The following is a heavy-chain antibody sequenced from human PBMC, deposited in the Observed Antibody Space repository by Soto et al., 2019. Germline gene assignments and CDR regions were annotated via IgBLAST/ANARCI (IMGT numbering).Heavy chain of an antibody. J-gene: IGHJ4*02. D-gene: IGHD6-19*01. CDR1: GGSISSSSYY. Sequence: QLQLQESGPGLVKPSETLSLTCTVSGGSISSSSYYWGWIRQPPGKGLEWIGSIYYSGSTYYNPSLKSRVTISVDTSKHQFSLKLSSVTAADTAVYYCARPRGDGYSSGWYGFDYWGQGTLVTVSS. CDR3: ARPRGDGYSSGWYGFDY. CDR2: IYYSGST. V-gene: IGHV4-39*01.